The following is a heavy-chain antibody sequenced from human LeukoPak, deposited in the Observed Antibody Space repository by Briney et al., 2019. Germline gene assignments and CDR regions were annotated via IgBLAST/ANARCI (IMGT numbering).Heavy chain of an antibody. CDR1: GFTVSSDY. D-gene: IGHD6-19*01. CDR3: ARDSSGHYYVDY. CDR2: ISSSSSTI. Sequence: GGSLRLSCAASGFTVSSDYMNWVRQAPGKGLEWVSYISSSSSTIYYADSVKGRFTISRDNAKNSLYLQMNSLRDEDTAVYYCARDSSGHYYVDYWGQGTLVTVSS. V-gene: IGHV3-48*02. J-gene: IGHJ4*02.